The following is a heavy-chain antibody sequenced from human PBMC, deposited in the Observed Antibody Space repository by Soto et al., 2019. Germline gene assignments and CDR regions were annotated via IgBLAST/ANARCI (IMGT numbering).Heavy chain of an antibody. J-gene: IGHJ4*02. CDR1: GFTFTSSA. Sequence: SVKVSCKASGFTFTSSAVQWVRQARGQRLEWIGWIVVGSGNTNYAQKFQERVTITRDMSTSTAYMELSSLRSEDTAVYYCAAGAWLPLIGADYWGQGTLVTVSS. CDR3: AAGAWLPLIGADY. V-gene: IGHV1-58*01. CDR2: IVVGSGNT. D-gene: IGHD6-19*01.